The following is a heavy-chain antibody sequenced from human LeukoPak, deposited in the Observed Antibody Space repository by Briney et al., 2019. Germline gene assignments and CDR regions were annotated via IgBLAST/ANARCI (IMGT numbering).Heavy chain of an antibody. CDR1: GYTFTSYG. CDR3: GRGPKAGGPHHDIDV. J-gene: IGHJ6*02. Sequence: ASVKLSCKASGYTFTSYGISWVRQAPGQGLEWMGLISAYSGDTNYAQKFQGRATMTTDTSTSTAYMELRSLSSDAPAVYYCGRGPKAGGPHHDIDVWGRGTTVTVSS. V-gene: IGHV1-18*01. D-gene: IGHD2-15*01. CDR2: ISAYSGDT.